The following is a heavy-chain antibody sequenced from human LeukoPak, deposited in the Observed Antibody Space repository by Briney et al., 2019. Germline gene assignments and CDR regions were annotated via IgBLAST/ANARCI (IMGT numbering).Heavy chain of an antibody. Sequence: GGSLRLSCAVSGFKFSDFGMHWVRQAPGKGLDWVAFIRYDGNKQHYADSGKGRFTISRDNAKNTLYLQMNSLRAEDTAVYYCARAGYGSGSYTPHNDYYYYMDVWGKGTTVTISS. J-gene: IGHJ6*03. V-gene: IGHV3-30*02. CDR3: ARAGYGSGSYTPHNDYYYYMDV. D-gene: IGHD3-10*01. CDR2: IRYDGNKQ. CDR1: GFKFSDFG.